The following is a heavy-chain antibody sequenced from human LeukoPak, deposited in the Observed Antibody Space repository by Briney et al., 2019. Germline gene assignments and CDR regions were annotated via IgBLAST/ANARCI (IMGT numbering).Heavy chain of an antibody. CDR3: ARDLVYYDSSGYPDY. J-gene: IGHJ4*02. CDR2: INPNSGGT. CDR1: GYTFTGYY. Sequence: ASVKVSCKASGYTFTGYYMHWVRQAPGQGLEWMGWINPNSGGTNYAQKFQGRVTMTRDTSISTAYMELSRLRSDDTAVYYRARDLVYYDSSGYPDYWGQGTLVTVSS. V-gene: IGHV1-2*02. D-gene: IGHD3-22*01.